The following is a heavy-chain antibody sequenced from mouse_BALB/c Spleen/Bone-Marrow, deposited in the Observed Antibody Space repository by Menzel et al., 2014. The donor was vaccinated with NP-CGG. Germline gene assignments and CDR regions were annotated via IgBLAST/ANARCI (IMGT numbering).Heavy chain of an antibody. CDR2: INPSNGGT. CDR1: GYTFTSYY. Sequence: VQLQPSGAELVKPGASVKLSCKASGYTFTSYYMCWVKQRPGQGLEWIGEINPSNGGTNFNEKFKSKATLTVDKSSXTAYMSLSSLTSEDSAVYYCTRSRRAMDHWGQGTSVTVSS. D-gene: IGHD2-12*01. J-gene: IGHJ4*01. V-gene: IGHV1S81*02. CDR3: TRSRRAMDH.